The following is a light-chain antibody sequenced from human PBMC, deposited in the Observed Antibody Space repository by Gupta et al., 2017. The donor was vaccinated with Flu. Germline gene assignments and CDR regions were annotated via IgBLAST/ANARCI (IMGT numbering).Light chain of an antibody. CDR3: CSYAGSSTSLWV. J-gene: IGLJ3*02. V-gene: IGLV2-23*01. Sequence: TLSCTGTSSDVGSYNLVSWYQQHPGKAPKLMIYEGSKRPSGVSNRFSGSKSGNTASLTISGLQAEDEADYYCCSYAGSSTSLWVFGGGTKLTVL. CDR2: EGS. CDR1: SSDVGSYNL.